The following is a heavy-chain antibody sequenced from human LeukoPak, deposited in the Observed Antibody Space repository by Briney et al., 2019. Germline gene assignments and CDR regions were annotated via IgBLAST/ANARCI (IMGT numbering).Heavy chain of an antibody. V-gene: IGHV3-30*18. D-gene: IGHD6-13*01. CDR2: ISYDGSNK. CDR3: AKDTGYSSSWYGFDY. Sequence: GGSLRLSCAASGFTFSSYGMHWVRQAPGKGLEWVAVISYDGSNKYYADSVKGRFTISRDNSKNTLYLQMNSLRAEDTAVYYCAKDTGYSSSWYGFDYWDQGTLVTVSS. J-gene: IGHJ4*02. CDR1: GFTFSSYG.